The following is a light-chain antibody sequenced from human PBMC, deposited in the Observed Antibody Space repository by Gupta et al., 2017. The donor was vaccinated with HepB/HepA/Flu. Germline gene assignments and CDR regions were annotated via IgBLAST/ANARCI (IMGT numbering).Light chain of an antibody. CDR2: EDT. CDR1: NIGTKS. J-gene: IGLJ2*01. V-gene: IGLV3-21*03. Sequence: SYILTQPPSVSVAPGRTARITCGGNNIGTKSVHWYQQRPGQAPLVVIYEDTNRPSGIPERISGSNSRNTATLTISRVEAGDEADYYCQVWDTRTDHPVVFGGGTKLTV. CDR3: QVWDTRTDHPVV.